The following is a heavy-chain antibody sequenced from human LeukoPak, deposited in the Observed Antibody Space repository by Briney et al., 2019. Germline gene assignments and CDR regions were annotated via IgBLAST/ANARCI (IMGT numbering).Heavy chain of an antibody. J-gene: IGHJ4*02. CDR2: ISAGGGST. V-gene: IGHV3-23*01. CDR1: GFTFNNFA. D-gene: IGHD2-2*01. Sequence: GGSLRLSCAASGFTFNNFAMIWVRQAPGKGLEWVSVISAGGGSTYYADSVKGRFTISRDNSKNTLYLQMNSLRAEDTAVYYCAKRLRDVSSWFYFEDWGQGTLVTVSS. CDR3: AKRLRDVSSWFYFED.